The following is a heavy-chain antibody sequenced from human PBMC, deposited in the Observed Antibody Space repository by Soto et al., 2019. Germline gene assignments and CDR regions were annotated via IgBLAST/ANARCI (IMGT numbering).Heavy chain of an antibody. D-gene: IGHD3-22*01. V-gene: IGHV5-10-1*01. CDR2: IDPSDSYT. Sequence: GESLKISCGVSGYSFTSHWITWVRQMPGKGLEWMGRIDPSDSYTNYSPSFQGHVTLSVDRSITTAYLHWGSLKASDSAMYYCARMREYFSDSLGHYSLDSWGQGTQVTVSS. J-gene: IGHJ4*02. CDR3: ARMREYFSDSLGHYSLDS. CDR1: GYSFTSHW.